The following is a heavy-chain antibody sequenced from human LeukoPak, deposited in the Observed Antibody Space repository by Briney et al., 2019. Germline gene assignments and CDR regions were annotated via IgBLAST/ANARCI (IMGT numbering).Heavy chain of an antibody. CDR1: GGSFSGYY. CDR2: INHSGST. CDR3: ARGRGTTVTIFDY. V-gene: IGHV4-34*01. D-gene: IGHD4-17*01. Sequence: SETLSLTCAVYGGSFSGYYWSWIRQPPGKGLEWSGEINHSGSTNYNPSLKSRVTISVDTSKNQFSLKLSSVTAADTAVYYCARGRGTTVTIFDYWGQGTLVTVSS. J-gene: IGHJ4*02.